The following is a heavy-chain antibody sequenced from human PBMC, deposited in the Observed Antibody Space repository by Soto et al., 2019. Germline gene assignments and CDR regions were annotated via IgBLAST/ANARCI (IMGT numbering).Heavy chain of an antibody. J-gene: IGHJ4*02. D-gene: IGHD1-26*01. Sequence: EVQLVESGGGLVQPGGSLRLSCAASGFSVSSNYMNWVRQTPGKGLEWVSAIYSFGSTYYAESVKGRFTISRHNSKNTVYLQMNGLRPEDTAIYYCARAHPLSGSYDAAGYFDYWGQGTLVTVSS. CDR2: IYSFGST. CDR3: ARAHPLSGSYDAAGYFDY. V-gene: IGHV3-53*04. CDR1: GFSVSSNY.